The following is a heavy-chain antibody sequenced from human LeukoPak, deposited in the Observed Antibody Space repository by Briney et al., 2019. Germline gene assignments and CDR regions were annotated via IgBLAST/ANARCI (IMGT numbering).Heavy chain of an antibody. D-gene: IGHD5-18*01. CDR3: ARGQRGEDTAMVLRFDY. CDR1: GGSFSGYY. Sequence: PSETLSLTCAVYGGSFSGYYWSWIRQPPGKGLEWIGEINHSGSTNYNPSLKSRVTISVDTSKNQFSLKLSSVTAADTAVYYCARGQRGEDTAMVLRFDYWGQGTLVTVSS. CDR2: INHSGST. J-gene: IGHJ4*02. V-gene: IGHV4-34*01.